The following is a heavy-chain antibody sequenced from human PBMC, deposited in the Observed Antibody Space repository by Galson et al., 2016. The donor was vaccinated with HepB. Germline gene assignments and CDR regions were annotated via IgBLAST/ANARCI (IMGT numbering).Heavy chain of an antibody. D-gene: IGHD3-10*01. CDR2: IYYSGST. CDR1: GGSISRSSDY. V-gene: IGHV4-39*07. Sequence: SETLSLTCSVSGGSISRSSDYWGWIRQPPGKGLEWIGTIYYSGSTYYNPSLNSRVTISVDTSKNQFSLKVSSVTAADTAVYYCARAVWLPLSGMDVWGRGTLVTVSS. CDR3: ARAVWLPLSGMDV. J-gene: IGHJ2*01.